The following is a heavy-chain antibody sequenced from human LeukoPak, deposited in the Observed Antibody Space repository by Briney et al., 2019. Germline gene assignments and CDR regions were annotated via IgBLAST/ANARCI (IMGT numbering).Heavy chain of an antibody. Sequence: ASVKVSCKASGYTFTGFYMHWVRQAPGQGLEWMGWINPNGGGTNYAQKFQGRVTMTRDTSISTAYMELSRLRSDDTAVYYCARAAGSGSSIGYWGQGTLVTDSS. CDR1: GYTFTGFY. CDR3: ARAAGSGSSIGY. D-gene: IGHD3-10*01. V-gene: IGHV1-2*02. CDR2: INPNGGGT. J-gene: IGHJ4*02.